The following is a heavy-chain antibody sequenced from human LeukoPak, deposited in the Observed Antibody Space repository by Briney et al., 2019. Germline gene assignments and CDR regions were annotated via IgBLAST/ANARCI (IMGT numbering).Heavy chain of an antibody. J-gene: IGHJ6*03. V-gene: IGHV3-21*04. D-gene: IGHD3-10*01. CDR2: ISSSSTYVA. CDR3: AKFGSRLRSYYYYMDV. Sequence: GGSLRLSCAASGFNFSTYSMNWVRQAPGTGLEWVASISSSSTYVAYYAESLKGRFTISRDNSKNTLYLQMNSLRPEDTAVYYCAKFGSRLRSYYYYMDVWGKGTTVTISS. CDR1: GFNFSTYS.